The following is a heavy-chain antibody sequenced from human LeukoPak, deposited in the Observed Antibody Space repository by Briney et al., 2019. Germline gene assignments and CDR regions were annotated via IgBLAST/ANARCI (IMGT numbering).Heavy chain of an antibody. Sequence: PGGSLRLSCAASGFTFGSYWMHWVRQAPGKGLVWVSRINSDGSSTSYADSVKGRFTISRDNAKNTLYLQMNSLRAEDTAVYYCARDHLYSSSYYYYMDVWGKGTTVTVSS. D-gene: IGHD6-13*01. V-gene: IGHV3-74*01. CDR2: INSDGSST. J-gene: IGHJ6*03. CDR1: GFTFGSYW. CDR3: ARDHLYSSSYYYYMDV.